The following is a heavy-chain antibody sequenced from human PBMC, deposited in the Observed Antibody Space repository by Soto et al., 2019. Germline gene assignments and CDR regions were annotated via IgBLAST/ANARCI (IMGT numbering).Heavy chain of an antibody. CDR1: GGTFSSYA. Sequence: SVKVSCKASGGTFSSYAISWVRQAPGQGLEWMGGIIPIFGTANYAQKFQGRVTITADESTSTAYMELSSLRSEDTAVYYCARSIAARPKYNWFDPWGQGTLVTVSS. J-gene: IGHJ5*02. V-gene: IGHV1-69*13. CDR2: IIPIFGTA. D-gene: IGHD6-6*01. CDR3: ARSIAARPKYNWFDP.